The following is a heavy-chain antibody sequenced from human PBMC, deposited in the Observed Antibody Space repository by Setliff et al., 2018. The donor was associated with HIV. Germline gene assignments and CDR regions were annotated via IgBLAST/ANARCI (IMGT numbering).Heavy chain of an antibody. CDR2: ITHSGST. CDR3: AKGVTHPPPFGAFDI. Sequence: SETLSLTCAVYGGSFSGYYWTWIRQPPGKGLEWIGEITHSGSTNYNPSLETRVTISVDTSKNQFSLKLSSVTAADTAVYYCAKGVTHPPPFGAFDIWGLGTLVTVSS. V-gene: IGHV4-34*01. J-gene: IGHJ3*02. CDR1: GGSFSGYY. D-gene: IGHD5-18*01.